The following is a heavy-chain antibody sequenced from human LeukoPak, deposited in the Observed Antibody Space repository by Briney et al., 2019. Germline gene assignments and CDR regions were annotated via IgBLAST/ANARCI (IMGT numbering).Heavy chain of an antibody. CDR1: GYTFTSYY. J-gene: IGHJ4*02. V-gene: IGHV1-46*01. CDR3: ARDSGSYYVGY. D-gene: IGHD1-26*01. CDR2: INPSGGST. Sequence: ASVKVSCKASGYTFTSYYTHWVRQAPGQGLEWMGIINPSGGSTSYAQKFQGRVTMTRDTSTSTVYMELSSLRSEDTAVYYCARDSGSYYVGYWGQGTLVTVSS.